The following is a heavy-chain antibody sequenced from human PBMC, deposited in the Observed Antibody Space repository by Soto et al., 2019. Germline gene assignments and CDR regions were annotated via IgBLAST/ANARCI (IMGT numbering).Heavy chain of an antibody. CDR1: GDSITAVS. CDR2: YDPEKGRR. Sequence: VQSGAEVKKPGASGEFSCKVSGDSITAVSMHWVRQSPEKGLEWMGGYDPEKGRRISAQNFKGRLTMTEDTSTDTAYMKLISLETDDTAVYFCATGPPWHYFDFWGQGTLVTVSS. V-gene: IGHV1-24*01. D-gene: IGHD5-12*01. J-gene: IGHJ4*02. CDR3: ATGPPWHYFDF.